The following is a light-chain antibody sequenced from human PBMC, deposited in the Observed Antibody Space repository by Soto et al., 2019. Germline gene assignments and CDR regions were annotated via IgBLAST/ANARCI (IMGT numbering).Light chain of an antibody. CDR1: QSVSNNY. Sequence: EIVLTQSPGTLSLSPGERATLCCRASQSVSNNYLAWYQQKPGQAPRLLIYDASSRATGIPDRFSGGGSGTDFTLTISRLEPEDFAVYYCQQFSSYPLTFGGGTKVDI. CDR2: DAS. J-gene: IGKJ4*01. V-gene: IGKV3-20*01. CDR3: QQFSSYPLT.